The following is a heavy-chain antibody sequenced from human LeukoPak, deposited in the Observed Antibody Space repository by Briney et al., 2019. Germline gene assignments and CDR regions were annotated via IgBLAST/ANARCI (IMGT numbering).Heavy chain of an antibody. V-gene: IGHV4-38-2*01. CDR3: ARHGENPTPEYYYYYYMDV. Sequence: KPSETLSLTCAVSGYSISSGYYWGWIRPPPGKGLEWIGSIYHSGSTYYNPSLKSRVTISVETSKNQFSLKLSSVTAADTAVYYCARHGENPTPEYYYYYYMDVWGKGTTVTVSS. D-gene: IGHD1-14*01. CDR2: IYHSGST. J-gene: IGHJ6*03. CDR1: GYSISSGYY.